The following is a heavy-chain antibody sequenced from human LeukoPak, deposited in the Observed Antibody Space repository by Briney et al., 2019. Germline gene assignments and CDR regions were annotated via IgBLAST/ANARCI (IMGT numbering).Heavy chain of an antibody. D-gene: IGHD1-26*01. Sequence: PSETLSLTCAAYGGSFSGYYWSWIRQPPGKGLEWIGEINHSGSTNYNPSLRSRVTISVDTSKNQFSLKLSSVTAADTAVYYCARGTETGIVGATDFDYWGQGTLVTVSS. CDR1: GGSFSGYY. V-gene: IGHV4-34*01. J-gene: IGHJ4*02. CDR2: INHSGST. CDR3: ARGTETGIVGATDFDY.